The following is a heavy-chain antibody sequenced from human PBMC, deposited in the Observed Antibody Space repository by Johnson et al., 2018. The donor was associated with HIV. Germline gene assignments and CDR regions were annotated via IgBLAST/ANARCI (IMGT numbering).Heavy chain of an antibody. J-gene: IGHJ3*02. CDR2: IWYDGSNK. V-gene: IGHV3-33*01. D-gene: IGHD4-11*01. Sequence: QVQLVESGGGVVQPGRSLRLSCAASGFTFSSYGMHWVRQAPGKGLEWVAVIWYDGSNKYYADSVKGRFTISRDNSKNTLYLQMNSLRADDTAVYYCARSYSTSWNASDIWGQGTMVTVSS. CDR3: ARSYSTSWNASDI. CDR1: GFTFSSYG.